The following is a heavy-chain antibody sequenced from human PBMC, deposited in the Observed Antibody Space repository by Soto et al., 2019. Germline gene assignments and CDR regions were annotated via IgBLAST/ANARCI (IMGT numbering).Heavy chain of an antibody. CDR2: ISAYNGNT. CDR3: ARDRRLERRFHWFDP. V-gene: IGHV1-18*01. Sequence: ASVKVSCKASGYTFTSYGISWVRQAPGQGLEWMGWISAYNGNTNYAQKLQGRVTMTTDTSTSTAYMELRSLRSDDTAVYYCARDRRLERRFHWFDPWGQGTLVTVSS. J-gene: IGHJ5*02. CDR1: GYTFTSYG. D-gene: IGHD1-1*01.